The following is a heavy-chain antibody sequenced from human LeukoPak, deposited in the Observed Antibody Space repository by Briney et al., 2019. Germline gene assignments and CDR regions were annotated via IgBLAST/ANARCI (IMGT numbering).Heavy chain of an antibody. J-gene: IGHJ2*01. V-gene: IGHV4-30-4*01. Sequence: SETLSLTCTVSGGSISSGDHYWSWIRQPPGKGLEWIGYIYYSGSTYYNPSLKSRVSISVDTSKNQFSLKLSSVTAADTAVYYCARARCDTVITPRYWYFDLWGRGTLVAVSS. CDR1: GGSISSGDHY. CDR2: IYYSGST. D-gene: IGHD2/OR15-2a*01. CDR3: ARARCDTVITPRYWYFDL.